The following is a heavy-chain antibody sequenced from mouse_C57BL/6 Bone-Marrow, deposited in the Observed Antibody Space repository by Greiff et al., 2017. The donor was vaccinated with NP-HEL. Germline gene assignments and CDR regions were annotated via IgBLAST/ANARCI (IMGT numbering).Heavy chain of an antibody. D-gene: IGHD1-1*01. J-gene: IGHJ4*01. CDR3: STVVATRYYAMDY. V-gene: IGHV1-81*01. CDR1: GYTFTSYG. CDR2: IYPRSGNT. Sequence: VKLVESGAELARPGASVKLSCKASGYTFTSYGISWVKQRTGQGLEWIGEIYPRSGNTYYNEKFKGKATLTADKSSSTAYMELRSLTSEDSAVYFCSTVVATRYYAMDYWGQGTSVTVSS.